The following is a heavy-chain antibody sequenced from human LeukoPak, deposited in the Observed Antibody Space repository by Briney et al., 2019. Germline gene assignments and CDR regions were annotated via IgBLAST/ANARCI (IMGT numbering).Heavy chain of an antibody. V-gene: IGHV3-21*05. Sequence: GGSLRLSCAASGFTFSSYEMNWVRQAPGKGLEWVSYISSSGSYIYYADSVKGRFTISRDNAKNSLYLQMNSLRAEDTAVYYCARDRSDYDSSGYYDYWGQGTLVTVSS. CDR3: ARDRSDYDSSGYYDY. CDR1: GFTFSSYE. CDR2: ISSSGSYI. J-gene: IGHJ4*02. D-gene: IGHD3-22*01.